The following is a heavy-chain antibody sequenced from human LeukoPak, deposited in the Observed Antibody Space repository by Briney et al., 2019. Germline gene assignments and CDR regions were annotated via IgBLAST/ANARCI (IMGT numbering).Heavy chain of an antibody. CDR3: ARVAVAGTSNY. J-gene: IGHJ4*02. Sequence: GSSVTVSCTASGGTFSSYAISWARQAPGQGLEWMGGIIPIFGTANYAQKFQGRVTITADESTSTAYMELSSLRSEDTAVYYCARVAVAGTSNYWGQGTLVTVSS. V-gene: IGHV1-69*01. D-gene: IGHD6-19*01. CDR1: GGTFSSYA. CDR2: IIPIFGTA.